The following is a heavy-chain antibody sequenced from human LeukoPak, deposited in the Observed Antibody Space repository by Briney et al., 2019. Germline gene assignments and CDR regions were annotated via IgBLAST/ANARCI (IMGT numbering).Heavy chain of an antibody. CDR2: IIPLLDRP. Sequence: SVKVSCRASGGSFSSYAFSWVRQAPGQGLEWMGRIIPLLDRPNYAEKFQGRVTITADRSTSTTYLELSSLRSDDTAIYYCARDLGSSGWNTTYYLDLWGQGSLVTVSS. CDR3: ARDLGSSGWNTTYYLDL. CDR1: GGSFSSYA. D-gene: IGHD6-19*01. J-gene: IGHJ4*02. V-gene: IGHV1-69*04.